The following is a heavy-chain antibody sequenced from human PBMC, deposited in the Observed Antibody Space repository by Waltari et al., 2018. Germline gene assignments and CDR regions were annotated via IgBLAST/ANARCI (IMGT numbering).Heavy chain of an antibody. Sequence: QVQLVQSGAEVKKPGSSVKVSCKASGGTFSSYTISWVRQAPGQGLEWMGRIIPIPGIANYAQKFQGRVTITADKSTSTAYMELSSLRSEDTAVYYCAREGRPHLIAAAGSFDYWGQGTLVTVSS. V-gene: IGHV1-69*08. D-gene: IGHD6-13*01. CDR2: IIPIPGIA. J-gene: IGHJ4*02. CDR3: AREGRPHLIAAAGSFDY. CDR1: GGTFSSYT.